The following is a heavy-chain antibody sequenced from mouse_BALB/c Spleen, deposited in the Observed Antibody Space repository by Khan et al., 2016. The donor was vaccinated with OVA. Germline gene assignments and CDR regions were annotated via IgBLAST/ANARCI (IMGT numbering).Heavy chain of an antibody. Sequence: QVQLTASGAELVKPGASVKLSCQASGYIFSSYYMYWVKQRPGQGLAWIGGINPNNGGTFFNEKFKSKATLTVDKSSSTAYMQLSSLTSEDSAVYYCARTGYGNPFAYWGQGTLVTVSA. CDR1: GYIFSSYY. CDR3: ARTGYGNPFAY. CDR2: INPNNGGT. D-gene: IGHD2-1*01. J-gene: IGHJ3*01. V-gene: IGHV1S81*02.